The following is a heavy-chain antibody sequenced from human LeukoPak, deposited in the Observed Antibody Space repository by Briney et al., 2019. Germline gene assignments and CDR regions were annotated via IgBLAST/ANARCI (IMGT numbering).Heavy chain of an antibody. Sequence: PSETLSLTCAVYGGSLSGYYWSWIRQPPGKGLEWIGDINHSGSTNYNPFLMSRVTISVDTSKSQLSLQLSSVTAADTAVYYCARDPLERQDIAFDIWGQGTLVTVS. J-gene: IGHJ3*02. CDR3: ARDPLERQDIAFDI. CDR1: GGSLSGYY. D-gene: IGHD1-1*01. V-gene: IGHV4-34*01. CDR2: INHSGST.